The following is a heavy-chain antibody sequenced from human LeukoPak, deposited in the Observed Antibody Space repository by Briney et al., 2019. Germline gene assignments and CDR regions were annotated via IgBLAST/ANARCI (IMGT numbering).Heavy chain of an antibody. D-gene: IGHD6-19*01. CDR3: AGLQSSGWLNWFDP. CDR2: ISAYNGNT. J-gene: IGHJ5*02. CDR1: GYTFTSYG. V-gene: IGHV1-18*01. Sequence: GTSVKVSCKASGYTFTSYGISWVRQAPGQGLEWMGWISAYNGNTNYAQKLQGRVTMTTDTSTSTAYMELRSLRSDDTAVYYCAGLQSSGWLNWFDPWGQGTLVTVSS.